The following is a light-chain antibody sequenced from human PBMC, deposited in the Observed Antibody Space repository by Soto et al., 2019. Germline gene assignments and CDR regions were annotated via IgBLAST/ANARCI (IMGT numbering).Light chain of an antibody. Sequence: DIVMTQSPDSLAVSLGERATINCKSSQSVLYNSNNKNYLAWYQQKPGQPPKLLIFWASTLESGVPDRFSGSGSGQDFTLTISSLQAEDVAVYYCQQYYSTPPTFGGGTKVEIK. V-gene: IGKV4-1*01. J-gene: IGKJ4*01. CDR1: QSVLYNSNNKNY. CDR3: QQYYSTPPT. CDR2: WAS.